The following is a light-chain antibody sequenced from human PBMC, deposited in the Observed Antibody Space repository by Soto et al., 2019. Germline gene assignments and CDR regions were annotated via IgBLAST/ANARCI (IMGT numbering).Light chain of an antibody. CDR3: QQYGSTPLYT. J-gene: IGKJ2*01. V-gene: IGKV3-20*01. CDR2: GAS. CDR1: QSVSSSY. Sequence: EIVLTQSPGTLSLSPGERATLSCRASQSVSSSYLAWYQQKPGQAPRLLIYGASSRATGIPDRFSGSGSGRDFTLTISSLEHADFAVYYCQQYGSTPLYTFGQGTKLEIK.